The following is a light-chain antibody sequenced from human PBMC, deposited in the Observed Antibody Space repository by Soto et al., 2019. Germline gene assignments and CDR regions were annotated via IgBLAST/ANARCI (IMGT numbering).Light chain of an antibody. J-gene: IGLJ1*01. V-gene: IGLV2-23*01. CDR2: EGS. Sequence: QSVLTQPASVSGSPGHSIPISCTGTSSDVGSYNLVSWYQQHPGKAPKLMIYEGSKRRSGVSNRVSGSKSGNTASLTISGLQAEDEADYYCCSYAGSNYVFGNGTKSPS. CDR1: SSDVGSYNL. CDR3: CSYAGSNYV.